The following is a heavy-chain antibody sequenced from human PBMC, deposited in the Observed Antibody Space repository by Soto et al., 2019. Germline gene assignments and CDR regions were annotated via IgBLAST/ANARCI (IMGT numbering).Heavy chain of an antibody. Sequence: EVQLVESGGGLVQPGRSLRLSCAASGFTFDDYAMHWVRQAPGKGLEWVSYITWNSVYTGYADSEKGRFTISRDNANNSLYLQMNSLKPEDTAFYYCAKALYGSSSSPIDFWGQGTLVTVSS. CDR1: GFTFDDYA. V-gene: IGHV3-9*01. CDR3: AKALYGSSSSPIDF. CDR2: ITWNSVYT. J-gene: IGHJ4*02. D-gene: IGHD6-13*01.